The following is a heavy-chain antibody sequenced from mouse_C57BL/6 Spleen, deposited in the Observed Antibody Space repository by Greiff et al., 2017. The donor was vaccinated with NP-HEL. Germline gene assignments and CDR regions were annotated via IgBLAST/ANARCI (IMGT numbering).Heavy chain of an antibody. J-gene: IGHJ4*01. CDR1: GYAFSSSW. Sequence: QVHVKQSGPELVKPGASVKISCKASGYAFSSSWMNWVKQRPGKGLEWIGRIYPGDGDTNYNGKFKGKATLTADKSSSTAYMQLSSLTSEDSAVYFCAGINYAMDYWGQGTSVTVSS. V-gene: IGHV1-82*01. CDR2: IYPGDGDT. CDR3: AGINYAMDY.